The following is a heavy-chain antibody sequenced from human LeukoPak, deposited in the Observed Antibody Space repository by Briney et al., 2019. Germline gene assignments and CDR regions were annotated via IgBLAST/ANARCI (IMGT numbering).Heavy chain of an antibody. D-gene: IGHD5-18*01. J-gene: IGHJ4*02. CDR1: GGSISSSSYY. Sequence: SETLSLTCTVSGGSISSSSYYWGWIRQPPGKGLEWIGGIYYSGSTYYNPSLKSRVTISVDTSKNQFSLKLSSVTAADTAVYYCARGYSYGSPFGYWGQGTLVTVSS. CDR3: ARGYSYGSPFGY. CDR2: IYYSGST. V-gene: IGHV4-39*01.